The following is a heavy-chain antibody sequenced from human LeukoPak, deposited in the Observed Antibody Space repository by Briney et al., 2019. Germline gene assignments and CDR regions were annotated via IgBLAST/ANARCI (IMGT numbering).Heavy chain of an antibody. V-gene: IGHV3-30*02. Sequence: PGGSLRLSCAASGFTFSTYGMHWVRQAPGKGLEWVAFIRYDGSEKYYADAVKGRFTISRDNSKNTPYLQMNSLRVEDTAVYYCAKDRGSTSSYDTSSYDIRGQGTMVTVSS. CDR2: IRYDGSEK. D-gene: IGHD2-2*01. J-gene: IGHJ3*02. CDR1: GFTFSTYG. CDR3: AKDRGSTSSYDTSSYDI.